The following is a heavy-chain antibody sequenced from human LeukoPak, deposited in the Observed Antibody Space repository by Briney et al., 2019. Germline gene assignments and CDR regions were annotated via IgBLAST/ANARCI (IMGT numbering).Heavy chain of an antibody. J-gene: IGHJ4*02. CDR1: GGSISSSNW. CDR3: ARSVGATFAFAEY. D-gene: IGHD1-26*01. Sequence: PSETLSLTCAVSGGSISSSNWWSWVRQPPGKGLEWIGEIYHSGSTNYNPSLKSRVTISVDKSKNQFSLKLSSVTAADTAVYYCARSVGATFAFAEYWGQGTLVTVSS. CDR2: IYHSGST. V-gene: IGHV4-4*02.